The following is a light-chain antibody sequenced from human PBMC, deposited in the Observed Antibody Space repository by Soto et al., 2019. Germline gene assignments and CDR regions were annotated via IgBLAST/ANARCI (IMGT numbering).Light chain of an antibody. CDR2: GAS. Sequence: EAVLTQSRPTLSVSLGDRLALFFRASQIVSTNLAWYQQKPGQAPRLLIYGASKRAIGLPTRFSGSGSGTEFTLTITSLQSEDFAVYYCQQYHNWPQTFGHGTQVDIK. J-gene: IGKJ1*01. V-gene: IGKV3-15*01. CDR3: QQYHNWPQT. CDR1: QIVSTN.